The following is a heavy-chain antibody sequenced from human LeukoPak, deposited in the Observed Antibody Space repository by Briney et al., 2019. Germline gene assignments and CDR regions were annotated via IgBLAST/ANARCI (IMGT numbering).Heavy chain of an antibody. CDR2: ISWNSGSI. V-gene: IGHV3-9*01. CDR3: AISKAGRVGDAFDI. D-gene: IGHD1-26*01. CDR1: GFTFDDYA. Sequence: GGSLRLSCAASGFTFDDYAMHWVRQAPGKGLEWVSGISWNSGSIGYADSVKGRFTISRDNAKNSLYLQMNSLRAEDTALYYCAISKAGRVGDAFDIWGQGTMVTVSS. J-gene: IGHJ3*02.